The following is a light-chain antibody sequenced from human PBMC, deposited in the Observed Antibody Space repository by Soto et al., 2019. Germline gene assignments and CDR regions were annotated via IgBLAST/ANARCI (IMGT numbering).Light chain of an antibody. CDR1: QSVDSSY. Sequence: EVVLTQSPGALSLSPGERPTLSCRASQSVDSSYFAWYQQRPGQAPRLLIYETSSRATGIPDRFSGSGSGTDFTLTVSRLEPEDFAVYFCQQYGSYPLTFGGGTKVEIK. CDR2: ETS. V-gene: IGKV3-20*01. J-gene: IGKJ4*01. CDR3: QQYGSYPLT.